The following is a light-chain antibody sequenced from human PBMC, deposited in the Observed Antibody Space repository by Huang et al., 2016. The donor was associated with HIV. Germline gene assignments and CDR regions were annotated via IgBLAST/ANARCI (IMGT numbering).Light chain of an antibody. CDR3: QQYNTYLYT. CDR1: QKINTW. V-gene: IGKV1-5*03. J-gene: IGKJ2*01. CDR2: RAS. Sequence: DIQMTQSPSTLSASVGDRVTITCRASQKINTWLAWYQHKPGKAPNLLIYRASSLQIGVPSRFTGSGSGTEFTLTITSLQPDDLGTYYCQQYNTYLYTFGQGTKLEI.